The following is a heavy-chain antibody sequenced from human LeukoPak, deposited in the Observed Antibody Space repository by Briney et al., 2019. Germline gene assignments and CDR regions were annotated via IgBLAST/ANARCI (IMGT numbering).Heavy chain of an antibody. CDR2: IYYSGST. CDR3: ARPVPSRLGWFDP. J-gene: IGHJ5*02. D-gene: IGHD1-1*01. V-gene: IGHV4-39*01. CDR1: GGSISSSPYY. Sequence: SETLSLTCTVSGGSISSSPYYWGWIRQPPGKGLEWIGTIYYSGSTYYNPSLKSRVTISVDTSKNQFSLKLTSVTAADTAVYCCARPVPSRLGWFDPWGQGTLVTVSS.